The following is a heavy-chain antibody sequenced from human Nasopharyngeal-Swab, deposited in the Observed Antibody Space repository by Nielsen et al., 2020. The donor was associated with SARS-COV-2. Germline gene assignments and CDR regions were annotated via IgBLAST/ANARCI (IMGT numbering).Heavy chain of an antibody. D-gene: IGHD3-3*01. Sequence: WIRQPPGKGLEWVSYISSSGSTIYYADSVEGRFTISRDNAKNSLYLQMNSLRAEDTAVYYCAREGRFLDYYYYYGMDVWGQGTTVTVSS. V-gene: IGHV3-11*04. J-gene: IGHJ6*02. CDR3: AREGRFLDYYYYYGMDV. CDR2: ISSSGSTI.